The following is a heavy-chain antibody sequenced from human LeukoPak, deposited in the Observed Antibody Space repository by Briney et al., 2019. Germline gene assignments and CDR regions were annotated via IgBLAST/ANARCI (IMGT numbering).Heavy chain of an antibody. J-gene: IGHJ6*02. CDR1: GFTFSNYW. D-gene: IGHD3-10*01. Sequence: GGSLRLSCAASGFTFSNYWMSWVRQAPGKGLEWVSAISGSGGSTYYADSVKGRFTISRDNSKNTLYLQMNSLRAEDTAVYYCAKDAPGGRLYYYYGMDVWGQGTTVTVSS. V-gene: IGHV3-23*01. CDR3: AKDAPGGRLYYYYGMDV. CDR2: ISGSGGST.